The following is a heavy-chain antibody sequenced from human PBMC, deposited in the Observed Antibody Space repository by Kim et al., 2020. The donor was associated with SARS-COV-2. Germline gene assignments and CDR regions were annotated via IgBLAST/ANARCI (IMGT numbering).Heavy chain of an antibody. Sequence: GYTNYAQKLQERVTITRDMSSSTAYMDLSSLRTGDTAIYYCAADDTTVMDWGQGTLVTVSS. CDR2: GYT. CDR3: AADDTTVMD. V-gene: IGHV1-58*01. J-gene: IGHJ1*01. D-gene: IGHD1-1*01.